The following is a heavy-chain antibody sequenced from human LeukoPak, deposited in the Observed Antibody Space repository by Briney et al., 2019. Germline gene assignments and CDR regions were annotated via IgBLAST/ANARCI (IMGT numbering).Heavy chain of an antibody. D-gene: IGHD1-26*01. CDR1: GFTFDAYA. CDR3: AKEHSASGSVDY. V-gene: IGHV3-43*02. Sequence: PGGSLRLSCAASGFTFDAYAMYWVRQAPGKGLECVSLIGGHGGSTYYADSVKGRFTISRDNSKNSLYLQMNSLRTEDTALYHCAKEHSASGSVDYWGQGTLVTVSS. CDR2: IGGHGGST. J-gene: IGHJ4*02.